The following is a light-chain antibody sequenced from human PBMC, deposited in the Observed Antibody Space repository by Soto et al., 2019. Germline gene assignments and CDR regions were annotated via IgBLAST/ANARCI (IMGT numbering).Light chain of an antibody. Sequence: EIVMTQSPATLSVSPGESATLSCRASQSVSSNLAWYQQKPGQAPRLLIYGASTRATGVPARFSGSGSGTEFNLTIIRLQSEDFVVYYCQQYNNWPPLTFGGGTKMEIK. J-gene: IGKJ4*01. CDR3: QQYNNWPPLT. CDR1: QSVSSN. CDR2: GAS. V-gene: IGKV3-15*01.